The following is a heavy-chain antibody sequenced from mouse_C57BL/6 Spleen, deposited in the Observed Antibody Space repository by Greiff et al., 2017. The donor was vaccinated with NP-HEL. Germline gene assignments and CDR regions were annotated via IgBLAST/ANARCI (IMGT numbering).Heavy chain of an antibody. CDR2: INPNNGGT. Sequence: EVQLQQSGPELVKPGASVKISCKASGYTFTDYYMNWVKQSHGKSLEWIGDINPNNGGTSYNQKFKGKATLTVDKSSSTAYMELRSLTSEDSAVYYCARRGSSYDYAMDYWGQGTSVTVSS. D-gene: IGHD1-1*01. CDR1: GYTFTDYY. V-gene: IGHV1-26*01. J-gene: IGHJ4*01. CDR3: ARRGSSYDYAMDY.